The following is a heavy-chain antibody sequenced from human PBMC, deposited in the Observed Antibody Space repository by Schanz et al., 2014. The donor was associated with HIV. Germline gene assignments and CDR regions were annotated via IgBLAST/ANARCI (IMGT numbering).Heavy chain of an antibody. Sequence: QVQLVESGGGVVQPGWSLRLSCAASGGTFSAHAFHWVRQAPGRGLEWVALISHDGSNKYYADSVKGRFTVSRDNSKNRVFLQMNSLSTEDAAVYHCARSQKGTSCCSPLDFWGQGTPVTV. CDR1: GGTFSAHA. V-gene: IGHV3-30*03. CDR3: ARSQKGTSCCSPLDF. J-gene: IGHJ4*02. D-gene: IGHD2-2*01. CDR2: ISHDGSNK.